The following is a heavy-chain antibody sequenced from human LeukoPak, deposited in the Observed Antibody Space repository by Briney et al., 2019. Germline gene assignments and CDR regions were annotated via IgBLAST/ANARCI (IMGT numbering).Heavy chain of an antibody. Sequence: ASVKVSCKASGYTVTSYSIHWVRQAPGQGLEWMGWINPNSGGTNYAQKFQGRVTMTRDTSISTAYMELSRLRSDDTAVYYCARALYYDSSGYLWYWGQGTLVTVSS. CDR1: GYTVTSYS. D-gene: IGHD3-22*01. J-gene: IGHJ4*02. CDR2: INPNSGGT. CDR3: ARALYYDSSGYLWY. V-gene: IGHV1-2*02.